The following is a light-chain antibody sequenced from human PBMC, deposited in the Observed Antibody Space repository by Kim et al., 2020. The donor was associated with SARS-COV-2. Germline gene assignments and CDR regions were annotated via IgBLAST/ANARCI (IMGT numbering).Light chain of an antibody. CDR3: QSYDSSNQRV. CDR2: EDN. V-gene: IGLV6-57*03. Sequence: KTVTISCTRSSGSIASNYVQGYQQRPGSAPTTVIYEDNQRPSGVPDRFSGSIDSSSNSASLTISGLKTEDEADYYCQSYDSSNQRVFGGGTQLTVL. CDR1: SGSIASNY. J-gene: IGLJ3*02.